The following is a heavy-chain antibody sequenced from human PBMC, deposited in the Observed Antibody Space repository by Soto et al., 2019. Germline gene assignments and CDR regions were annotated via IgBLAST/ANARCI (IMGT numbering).Heavy chain of an antibody. V-gene: IGHV1-8*01. J-gene: IGHJ4*02. D-gene: IGHD3-10*01. Sequence: QVQLVQSGAELKKPGASVKVSCKASGYTFSNYDMNWVRQATGQGPEWIGWVNPNNGDTGYAQKVQGRVTLTTDISTTTAYMELTSPRSEDTAIYYCAKVSTKGSAIDFDYWGQGNLITVSS. CDR1: GYTFSNYD. CDR3: AKVSTKGSAIDFDY. CDR2: VNPNNGDT.